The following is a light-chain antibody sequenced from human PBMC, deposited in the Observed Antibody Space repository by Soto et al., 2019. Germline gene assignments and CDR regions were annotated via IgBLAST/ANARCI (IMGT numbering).Light chain of an antibody. CDR1: QSLVYSDGNAS. CDR2: RAS. J-gene: IGKJ1*01. V-gene: IGKV2-30*01. CDR3: MQGTHWPPT. Sequence: DVVMTQSPLSLPVTLGQPASISCRSSQSLVYSDGNASLSWVQQRPGQSPRRLIYRASNRDSGVPDRFIGSWSGTEFTLQINRVEAEDVGIYYCMQGTHWPPTFGRGTRVELK.